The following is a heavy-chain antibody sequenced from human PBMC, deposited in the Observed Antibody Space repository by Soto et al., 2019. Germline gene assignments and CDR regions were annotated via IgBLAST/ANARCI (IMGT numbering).Heavy chain of an antibody. CDR2: ISSSSSHI. CDR3: ARVKRPALNSGYDF. J-gene: IGHJ4*02. CDR1: GFTFSSYS. Sequence: EVQLVESGGGLVKPGGSLRLSCSASGFTFSSYSMNWVRQAPGKGLEWVSSISSSSSHIYYADSVKGRFTISRDNAKNSLYLQMNSLRAEDTAVYYCARVKRPALNSGYDFWGQETLVAVSS. D-gene: IGHD5-12*01. V-gene: IGHV3-21*01.